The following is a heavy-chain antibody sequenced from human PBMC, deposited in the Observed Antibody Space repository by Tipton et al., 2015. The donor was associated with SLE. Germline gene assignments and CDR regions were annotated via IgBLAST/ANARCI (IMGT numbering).Heavy chain of an antibody. Sequence: TLSLTCTVSGGSISSSSYYWGWIRQPPGKGLEWIGSIYYSGSTYYNPSLKSRVTISVDTSKNQFSLKLSSVSVADSAVYYCARGSVNWNYGSGYGMDVWGQGTRVTVSS. CDR1: GGSISSSSYY. CDR2: IYYSGST. V-gene: IGHV4-39*07. J-gene: IGHJ6*02. D-gene: IGHD1-7*01. CDR3: ARGSVNWNYGSGYGMDV.